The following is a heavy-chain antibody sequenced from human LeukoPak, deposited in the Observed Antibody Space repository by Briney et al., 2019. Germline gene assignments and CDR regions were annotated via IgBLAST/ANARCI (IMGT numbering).Heavy chain of an antibody. CDR3: ARDAGDHVFSYNWFDP. CDR2: IYHSGST. D-gene: IGHD4-17*01. CDR1: GYSISSGYY. J-gene: IGHJ5*02. V-gene: IGHV4-38-2*02. Sequence: KTSETLSLTCTVSGYSISSGYYWGWIRQPPGKGLEWIGSIYHSGSTYYNPSLKSRVTISVDTSKNQFSLKLSSVTAADTAVYYCARDAGDHVFSYNWFDPWGQGTLVTVSS.